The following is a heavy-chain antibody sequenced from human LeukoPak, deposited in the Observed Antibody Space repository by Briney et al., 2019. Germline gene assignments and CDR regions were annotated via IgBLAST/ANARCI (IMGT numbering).Heavy chain of an antibody. CDR1: GYSISSGYY. CDR2: IYHSGST. CDR3: ARDEGYCSGGSCYRSAFDI. J-gene: IGHJ3*02. Sequence: PSETLSLTCAVSGYSISSGYYWGWIRQPPGKGLEWIGSIYHSGSTYYNPSLKSRVTISVDTSKNQFSLQLSSVTAADTAVYYCARDEGYCSGGSCYRSAFDIWGQGTMVTVSS. V-gene: IGHV4-38-2*02. D-gene: IGHD2-15*01.